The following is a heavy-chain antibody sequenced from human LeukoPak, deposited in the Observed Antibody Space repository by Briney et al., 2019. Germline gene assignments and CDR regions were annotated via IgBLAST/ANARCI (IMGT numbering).Heavy chain of an antibody. CDR1: GGSLSNYY. V-gene: IGHV4-59*08. J-gene: IGHJ4*02. CDR3: ARSGTVGAMPV. D-gene: IGHD1-26*01. CDR2: IYFSGST. Sequence: LETLSLTCTVSGGSLSNYYWSWIRLPPGKGLEWIGYIYFSGSTNYNPSLKSRLTISVDTSKNQFSLKLSSVTAADTAVYYCARSGTVGAMPVWGQGTLVTVSS.